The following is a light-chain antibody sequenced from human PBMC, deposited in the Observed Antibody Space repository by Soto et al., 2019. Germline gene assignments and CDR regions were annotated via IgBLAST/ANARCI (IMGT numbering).Light chain of an antibody. CDR2: DVS. J-gene: IGLJ2*01. CDR3: ASYIRSNTRV. CDR1: SSDLGTYNY. Sequence: QSALTQPASVSGSPGQSITISCTGTSSDLGTYNYVSWYQQHPGKAPKLIIYDVSDRPSGVSNRFSGSKSGNTASLTISGLQAEDEADYYCASYIRSNTRVFGGGTKLTVL. V-gene: IGLV2-14*03.